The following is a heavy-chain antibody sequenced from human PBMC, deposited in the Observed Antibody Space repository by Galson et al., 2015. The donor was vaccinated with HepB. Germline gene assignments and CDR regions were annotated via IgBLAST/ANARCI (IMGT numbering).Heavy chain of an antibody. V-gene: IGHV1-2*04. J-gene: IGHJ3*02. CDR1: GYTFTGYY. CDR2: INPNSGGT. D-gene: IGHD3-3*01. Sequence: SVKVSCKASGYTFTGYYMHWVRQAPGQGLEWMGWINPNSGGTNYAQKFQGWVTMTRDTSISTAYMELSRLRSDDTAVYYCARDRESITIFGVVQGPGAFDIWGQGTMVTVSS. CDR3: ARDRESITIFGVVQGPGAFDI.